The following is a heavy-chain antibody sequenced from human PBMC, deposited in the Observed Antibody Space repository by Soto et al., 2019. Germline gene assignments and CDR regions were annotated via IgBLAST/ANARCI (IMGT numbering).Heavy chain of an antibody. CDR1: GFTFSDHY. J-gene: IGHJ5*02. CDR2: TRNKVNSYTT. Sequence: EVQLVESGGGLVQPGGSLRLSCAASGFTFSDHYMDWVRQAPGKGLEWVGRTRNKVNSYTTEYAASVKGRFTISRDDSQNPLYLQMNSLKTEDTAVYYCASDYGSGRGWFDPWGQGTLVTVSS. CDR3: ASDYGSGRGWFDP. D-gene: IGHD3-10*01. V-gene: IGHV3-72*01.